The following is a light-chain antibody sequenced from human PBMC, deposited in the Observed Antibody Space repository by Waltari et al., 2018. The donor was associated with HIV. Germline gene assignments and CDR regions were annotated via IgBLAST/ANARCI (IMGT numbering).Light chain of an antibody. Sequence: QSALTQPPSASGSPGQSVTISCTGTSSDIGAYNYVAWYQQHPGRAPKLLLYDVNQRPSGVPGRFSGSKSCNRASLTVSGLQPDDEADYYCSSYAGSNNLLFGGGTKLTVL. J-gene: IGLJ2*01. CDR1: SSDIGAYNY. V-gene: IGLV2-8*01. CDR3: SSYAGSNNLL. CDR2: DVN.